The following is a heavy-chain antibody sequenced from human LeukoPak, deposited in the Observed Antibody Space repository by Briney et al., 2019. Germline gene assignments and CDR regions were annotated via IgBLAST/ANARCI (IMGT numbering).Heavy chain of an antibody. V-gene: IGHV1-8*01. CDR2: MNPNSGNT. D-gene: IGHD4-17*01. CDR1: GYTFTSYD. Sequence: ASVKVSCKASGYTFTSYDINWVRQATGQGLEWMGWMNPNSGNTGYAQKFQGRVTMTRNTSISTANMELSSLRSEDTAVYYCARRPGKMTTVTSRGFDYWGQGTLVTVSS. J-gene: IGHJ4*02. CDR3: ARRPGKMTTVTSRGFDY.